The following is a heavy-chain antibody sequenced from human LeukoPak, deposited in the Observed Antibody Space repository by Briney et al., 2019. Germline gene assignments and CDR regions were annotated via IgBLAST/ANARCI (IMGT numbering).Heavy chain of an antibody. CDR3: HYDSSGYSSPLFDY. J-gene: IGHJ4*02. Sequence: GGSLRLSCAASGFTFSKYGMHWVRQAPGKGLEWVAVISYDGSNKYYADSVKGRFTISRDNSKNTLYLQMNSLRAEDTAVYYCHYDSSGYSSPLFDYWGQGTLVTVSS. CDR1: GFTFSKYG. CDR2: ISYDGSNK. V-gene: IGHV3-30*03. D-gene: IGHD3-22*01.